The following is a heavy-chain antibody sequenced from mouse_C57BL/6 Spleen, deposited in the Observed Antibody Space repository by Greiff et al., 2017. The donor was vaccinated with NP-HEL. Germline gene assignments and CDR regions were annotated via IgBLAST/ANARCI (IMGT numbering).Heavy chain of an antibody. D-gene: IGHD2-3*01. J-gene: IGHJ2*01. CDR1: GFTFSDYG. V-gene: IGHV5-17*01. CDR3: ARNDGFPYYFDY. CDR2: ISSGSSTI. Sequence: DVKLVESGGGLVKPGGSLKLSCAASGFTFSDYGMHWVRQAPEKGLEWVAYISSGSSTIYYADTVKGRFTISRDNAKNTLFLQMTSLRSEDTAMYYCARNDGFPYYFDYWGQSTTLTVSS.